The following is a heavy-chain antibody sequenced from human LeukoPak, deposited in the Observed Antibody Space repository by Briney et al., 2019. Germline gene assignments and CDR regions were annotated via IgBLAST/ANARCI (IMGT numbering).Heavy chain of an antibody. CDR1: GFTFSSYG. J-gene: IGHJ4*02. D-gene: IGHD2-2*01. CDR3: AKDGYRYCSSTSCYRPSDY. Sequence: PGGSLRLSCAASGFTFSSYGMHWVRQAPGKGLEWVAFIRYDGSNKYYADSVKGRFTISSDNSKNTLYLQMNSLRAEDTAVYYCAKDGYRYCSSTSCYRPSDYWGQGTLVTVSS. CDR2: IRYDGSNK. V-gene: IGHV3-30*02.